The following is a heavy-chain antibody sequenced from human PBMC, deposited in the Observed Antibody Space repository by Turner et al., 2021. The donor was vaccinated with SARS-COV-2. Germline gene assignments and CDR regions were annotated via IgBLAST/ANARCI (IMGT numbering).Heavy chain of an antibody. CDR3: AKTQRRNWYFDL. CDR1: GFTFSSYT. V-gene: IGHV3-23*04. Sequence: VQLVESGGGVVQPGRSLRLSCAASGFTFSSYTMYWVRQAPGKGLEWVSTITDSASRTYYADSVKGRFTISRDNSKNTLYQQMNSLRVEDTAVYYCAKTQRRNWYFDLWGRGTLVTVSS. CDR2: ITDSASRT. J-gene: IGHJ2*01.